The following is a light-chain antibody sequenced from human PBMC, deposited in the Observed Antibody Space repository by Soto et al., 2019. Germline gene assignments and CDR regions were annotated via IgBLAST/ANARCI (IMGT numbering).Light chain of an antibody. J-gene: IGKJ1*01. Sequence: EIVLTQSPGTLSLSPGERATLSCRASQSVSSSYLAWYQQKPGQAPRLLIYGASSRATGIPDRFSGSGSGTDFTLTISRLEPEVFAVYYCQQYGSAKTFGQGTKVEI. V-gene: IGKV3-20*01. CDR1: QSVSSSY. CDR3: QQYGSAKT. CDR2: GAS.